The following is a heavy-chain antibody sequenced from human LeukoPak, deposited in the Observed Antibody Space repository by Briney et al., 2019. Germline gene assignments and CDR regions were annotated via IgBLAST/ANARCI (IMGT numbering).Heavy chain of an antibody. J-gene: IGHJ4*02. D-gene: IGHD6-6*01. CDR1: GGSISSGGYY. V-gene: IGHV4-30-2*01. Sequence: PSETLSLTCTVSGGSISSGGYYRSWIRQPPGKGLEWIGYIYHSGSTYYNPSLKSRVTISVDRSKNQFSLKLSSVTAADTAVYYCARGTYSSSSFDYWGQGTLVTVSS. CDR3: ARGTYSSSSFDY. CDR2: IYHSGST.